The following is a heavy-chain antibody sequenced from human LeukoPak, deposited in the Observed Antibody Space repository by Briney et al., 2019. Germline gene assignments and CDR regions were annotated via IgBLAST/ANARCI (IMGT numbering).Heavy chain of an antibody. V-gene: IGHV1-18*01. D-gene: IGHD1-26*01. CDR1: GYTFISYG. CDR2: IINYNDNT. J-gene: IGHJ4*02. CDR3: SRELGGSYFDY. Sequence: ASVKVSCKASGYTFISYGISWVRQAPGQGLEWMGWIINYNDNTNYAEKFQGRVTMTTDISTSTVYMELSSLRSEDTAVYYCSRELGGSYFDYWGQGTLVTVSS.